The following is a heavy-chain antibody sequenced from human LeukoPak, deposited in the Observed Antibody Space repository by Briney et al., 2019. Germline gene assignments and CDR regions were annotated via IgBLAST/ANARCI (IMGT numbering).Heavy chain of an antibody. CDR3: AREVGGNFLLDAFDI. J-gene: IGHJ3*02. Sequence: KPSETLSLTCTVSGGSISSYYWSWIRQPPGKGLEWIGYIYYSGSTNYNPSLKSRVTISVDTSKNQLSLKLSSVTAADTAVYYCAREVGGNFLLDAFDIWGQGTMVTVSS. CDR1: GGSISSYY. V-gene: IGHV4-59*01. CDR2: IYYSGST. D-gene: IGHD4-23*01.